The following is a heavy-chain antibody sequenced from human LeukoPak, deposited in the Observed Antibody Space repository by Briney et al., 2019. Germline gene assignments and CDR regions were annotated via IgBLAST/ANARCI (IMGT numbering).Heavy chain of an antibody. CDR1: GGSISSSSYY. D-gene: IGHD6-13*01. CDR2: IYYSGST. Sequence: SETLSLTCTVSGGSISSSSYYWGWIRQPPGKGLEWIGSIYYSGSTYYNPSLKSRVTISVDTSKNQFSLKLSSVTAADTAVYYCARDCGARGSSWYWWFDPWGQGTLVTVSS. J-gene: IGHJ5*02. V-gene: IGHV4-39*02. CDR3: ARDCGARGSSWYWWFDP.